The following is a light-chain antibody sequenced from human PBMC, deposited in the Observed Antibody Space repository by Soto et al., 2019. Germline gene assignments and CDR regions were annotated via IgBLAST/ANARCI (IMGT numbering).Light chain of an antibody. CDR1: QNIERY. CDR3: QQTYSTIHS. V-gene: IGKV1-39*01. CDR2: AAA. J-gene: IGKJ2*01. Sequence: DIQMTQSPSSLSASIGDTITISCRASQNIERYLNWYQHKQGKAPQLLMFAAANLESGVPSRFRGSGSGTDFTLTISSLQPEDLATYYCQQTYSTIHSFGQGTKVDIK.